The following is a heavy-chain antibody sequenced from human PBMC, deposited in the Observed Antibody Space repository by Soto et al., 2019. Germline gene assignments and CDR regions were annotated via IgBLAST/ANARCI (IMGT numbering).Heavy chain of an antibody. J-gene: IGHJ5*02. CDR2: IYSSGST. V-gene: IGHV4-59*01. CDR3: ATYAGYCSSPSCYRRLDP. Sequence: SETLSLTCTVSGGSTNNYYWSWIRQPPGKGLEWIGYIYSSGSTKYNPSLQSRVTISIDTSKNQFFLRLSSVTAADTAVYYCATYAGYCSSPSCYRRLDPWGQGTLVTVSS. CDR1: GGSTNNYY. D-gene: IGHD2-2*02.